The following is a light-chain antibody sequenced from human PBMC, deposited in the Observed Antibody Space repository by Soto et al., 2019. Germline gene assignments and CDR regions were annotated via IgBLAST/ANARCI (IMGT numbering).Light chain of an antibody. Sequence: EIVLTQSPGTLSLSPGERATLSCRASQSVSSDYLAWYQQKPGQAPSLLIYGASSRATGIPDRFSGSGSGTAFTLTISRLEPEYFAVYYCQQYGSSSWTFGQGPKVAI. CDR2: GAS. CDR1: QSVSSDY. CDR3: QQYGSSSWT. V-gene: IGKV3-20*01. J-gene: IGKJ1*01.